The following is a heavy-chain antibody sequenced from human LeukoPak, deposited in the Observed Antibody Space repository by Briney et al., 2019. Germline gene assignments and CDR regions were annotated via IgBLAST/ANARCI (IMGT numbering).Heavy chain of an antibody. CDR3: ARGLHGSGSYGN. D-gene: IGHD3-10*01. J-gene: IGHJ4*02. Sequence: ASVKVSFKASGGTFSSYAISWVRQAPGQGLEWMGGIIPIFGTANYAQKFQGRVTITADKSTSTAYMELSSLRSEDTAVYYCARGLHGSGSYGNWGQGTLVTVSS. V-gene: IGHV1-69*06. CDR2: IIPIFGTA. CDR1: GGTFSSYA.